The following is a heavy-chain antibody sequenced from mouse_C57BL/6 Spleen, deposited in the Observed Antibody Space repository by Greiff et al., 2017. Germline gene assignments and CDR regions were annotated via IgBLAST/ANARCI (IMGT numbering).Heavy chain of an antibody. CDR3: ANHDGGAMDY. V-gene: IGHV1-77*01. CDR2: IGPGSGST. D-gene: IGHD2-3*01. CDR1: GYTFTDYY. Sequence: QVQLKQSGAELVKPGASVKISCKASGYTFTDYYINWVKQRPGQGLEWIGKIGPGSGSTYYNEQFKGKAPLTADKSSSTAYMQRSSLTSEDSAVDFCANHDGGAMDYWGQGTSVTVSS. J-gene: IGHJ4*01.